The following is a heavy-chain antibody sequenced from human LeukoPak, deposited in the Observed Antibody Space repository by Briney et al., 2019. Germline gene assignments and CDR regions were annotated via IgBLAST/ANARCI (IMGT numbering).Heavy chain of an antibody. V-gene: IGHV4-31*03. CDR2: IYYSGST. CDR1: GGSISSGGYY. CDR3: ARVPNYYDSSGYYWGFDY. Sequence: SETLSLTCTVSGGSISSGGYYWSWIRQHPGKGLEWIGYIYYSGSTYYNPSLKSRVTISVDTSKNQFSLKLSSVTAADTAVYYCARVPNYYDSSGYYWGFDYWGQGTLVTVSS. J-gene: IGHJ4*02. D-gene: IGHD3-22*01.